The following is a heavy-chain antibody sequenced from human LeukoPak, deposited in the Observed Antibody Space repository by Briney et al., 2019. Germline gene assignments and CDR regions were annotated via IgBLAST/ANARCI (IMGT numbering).Heavy chain of an antibody. V-gene: IGHV3-23*01. Sequence: PGGSLRLSCAASGFTFNSYDMNWVRQAPGKGLEWVSGISHGGGGTFYADSVKGRFTISRDNSKNTLYLQMNSLRAEDTAVYYCAKGAVMTSAGYYFDYWGQGTLVTVSS. CDR1: GFTFNSYD. J-gene: IGHJ4*02. CDR3: AKGAVMTSAGYYFDY. D-gene: IGHD3-22*01. CDR2: ISHGGGGT.